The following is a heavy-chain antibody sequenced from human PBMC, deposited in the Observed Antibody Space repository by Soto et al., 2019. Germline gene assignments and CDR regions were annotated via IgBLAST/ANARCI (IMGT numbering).Heavy chain of an antibody. CDR1: GFTFSGHS. D-gene: IGHD3-16*01. J-gene: IGHJ6*04. CDR3: ARARLWGHLDV. Sequence: EEQLVDSGGGLVQPGGSLRLSCLASGFTFSGHSMVWVRQAPGKGLEWLSYITASSRTVTYTESVKGRFSISRDNAKNSLFLRVDSLRAEDTAVYYCARARLWGHLDVWGEGTTVTVSS. CDR2: ITASSRTV. V-gene: IGHV3-48*01.